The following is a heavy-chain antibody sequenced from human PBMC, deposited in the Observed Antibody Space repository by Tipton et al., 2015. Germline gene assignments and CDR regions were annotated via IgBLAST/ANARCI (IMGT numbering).Heavy chain of an antibody. CDR1: GGSISSYY. CDR2: IHYSGST. CDR3: AGAKNDTAYSWDS. V-gene: IGHV4-59*01. D-gene: IGHD2-21*01. Sequence: TLSLTCTVSGGSISSYYWSWIRQPPGKGLEWIGYIHYSGSTNYNPSLKSRVTISVDTSKNQFSLRMPFVSTADTAIYYCAGAKNDTAYSWDSWGPGTLVTVSS. J-gene: IGHJ5*01.